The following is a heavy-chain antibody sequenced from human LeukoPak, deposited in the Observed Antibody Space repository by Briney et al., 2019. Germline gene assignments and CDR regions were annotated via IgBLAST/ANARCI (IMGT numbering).Heavy chain of an antibody. J-gene: IGHJ4*02. CDR1: GGSISSYY. V-gene: IGHV4-59*01. D-gene: IGHD6-13*01. CDR2: IYYSGST. Sequence: SETLSLTCTVSGGSISSYYWSWIRQPPGKGLEWIGNIYYSGSTNYNPSLKSRVTMSVDTSKNQFSLNLSSVTAADTAVYFCARGRWYSDYWGQGTLVTVSS. CDR3: ARGRWYSDY.